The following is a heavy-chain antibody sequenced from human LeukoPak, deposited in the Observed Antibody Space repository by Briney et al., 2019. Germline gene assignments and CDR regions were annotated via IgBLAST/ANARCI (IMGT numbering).Heavy chain of an antibody. Sequence: GGSLRLSCAASGFTFSSYAMHWARQAPGKGLEWVAVISYDGSNKYYADSVKGRFTISRDNSKNTLYLQMNSLRAEGTAVYYCARDPGSYGDYAYYFDYWGQGTLVTVSS. CDR2: ISYDGSNK. D-gene: IGHD4-17*01. J-gene: IGHJ4*02. CDR1: GFTFSSYA. CDR3: ARDPGSYGDYAYYFDY. V-gene: IGHV3-30-3*01.